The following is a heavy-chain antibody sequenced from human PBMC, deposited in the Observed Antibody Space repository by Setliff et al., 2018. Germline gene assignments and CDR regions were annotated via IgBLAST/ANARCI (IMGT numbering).Heavy chain of an antibody. D-gene: IGHD3-3*01. CDR1: GGSISSMSYY. CDR3: VKNPLTMPRGFFEY. Sequence: SETLSLTCTVSGGSISSMSYYWGWIRQPAGEGLEWIGRIDISGTTNYNPSLKSRVTMSLDSSKNQFSLNLNSVTAADTAVYYCVKNPLTMPRGFFEYWGQGTLVTVSS. CDR2: IDISGTT. V-gene: IGHV4-61*02. J-gene: IGHJ4*02.